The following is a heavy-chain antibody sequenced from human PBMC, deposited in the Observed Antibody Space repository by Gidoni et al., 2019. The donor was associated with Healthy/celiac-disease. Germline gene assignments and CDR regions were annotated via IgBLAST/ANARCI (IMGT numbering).Heavy chain of an antibody. CDR2: IKSKTDGGTT. D-gene: IGHD3-22*01. V-gene: IGHV3-15*01. CDR1: GFTFSNAW. Sequence: EVQLVESGGGLVKPGGSLRLSCAASGFTFSNAWMSWVRQAPGKGLEWVGRIKSKTDGGTTDYAAPVKGRFTISRDDSKNTLYLQMNSLKTEDTAVYYCTTDNYYDSSGYYYRLLNFDYWGQGTLVTVS. CDR3: TTDNYYDSSGYYYRLLNFDY. J-gene: IGHJ4*02.